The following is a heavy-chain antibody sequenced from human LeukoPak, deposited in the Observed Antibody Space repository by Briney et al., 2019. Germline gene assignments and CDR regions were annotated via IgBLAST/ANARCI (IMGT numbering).Heavy chain of an antibody. CDR3: AREPGL. J-gene: IGHJ4*02. Sequence: PSETLSLTCAVYGGSFSGYYWSWIRQPPGKGLEWIGEINHSGSTNYNPSLKSRVTISVDTSKNQFSLKLSSVTAADTAVYYCAREPGLWGQGTLVTVSS. CDR2: INHSGST. D-gene: IGHD1-14*01. CDR1: GGSFSGYY. V-gene: IGHV4-34*01.